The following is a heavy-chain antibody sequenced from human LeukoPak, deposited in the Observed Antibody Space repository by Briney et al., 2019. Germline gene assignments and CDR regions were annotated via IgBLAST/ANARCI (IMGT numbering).Heavy chain of an antibody. J-gene: IGHJ5*02. Sequence: GGSLRLSCAASGLTFSSYWMSWVRQAPGKGLEWVANIKQDGSEKYYVDSVKGRFTISRDNAKNTLYLQMNSLRAEDTAVYYCARERLQQLVPYNWFDPWGQGTLVTVSS. D-gene: IGHD6-13*01. CDR2: IKQDGSEK. V-gene: IGHV3-7*01. CDR1: GLTFSSYW. CDR3: ARERLQQLVPYNWFDP.